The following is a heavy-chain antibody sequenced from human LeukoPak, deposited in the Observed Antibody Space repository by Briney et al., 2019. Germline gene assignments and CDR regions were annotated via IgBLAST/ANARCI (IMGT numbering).Heavy chain of an antibody. Sequence: PGGSLKLSCAASGFTFSGSAMHWVRQASGKGLEWVGRIRNKANNYATAYAASVKGGFTISRDDSKNTAYLQMNGLKTEDTALYYCTKRGRGFGELLIDWGQGTLVTVSS. CDR3: TKRGRGFGELLID. CDR1: GFTFSGSA. D-gene: IGHD3-10*01. V-gene: IGHV3-73*01. J-gene: IGHJ4*02. CDR2: IRNKANNYAT.